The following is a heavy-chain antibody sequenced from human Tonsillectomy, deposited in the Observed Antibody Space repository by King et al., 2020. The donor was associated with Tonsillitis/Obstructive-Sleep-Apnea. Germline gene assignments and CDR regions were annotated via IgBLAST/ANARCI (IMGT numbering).Heavy chain of an antibody. V-gene: IGHV4-4*02. Sequence: QLQESGPGLVKPSGTLSLTCAVPGGSISSTNWWSWVRQPPGEGLEWIGEVNQSGSTNCNPSLKSRVTMSVDKSKNQLSLNLFSVTAADTAMYYCAGCTNVLCYPDAFDIWGQGTMVTVSS. CDR3: AGCTNVLCYPDAFDI. J-gene: IGHJ3*02. CDR2: VNQSGST. D-gene: IGHD2-8*01. CDR1: GGSISSTNW.